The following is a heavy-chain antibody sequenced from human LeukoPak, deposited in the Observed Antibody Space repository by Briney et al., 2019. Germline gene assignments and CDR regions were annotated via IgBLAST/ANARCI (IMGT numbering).Heavy chain of an antibody. CDR3: ARDARRDGYNYGDY. J-gene: IGHJ4*02. CDR1: GYTFTSYG. Sequence: GASVKVSCKASGYTFTSYGISWVRQAPGQGLEWMGWISAYNGNTNYAQKLQGRVTMTTDTSTSTAYMELRSLRSEDTAVYYCARDARRDGYNYGDYWGQGTLVTVSS. D-gene: IGHD5-12*01. CDR2: ISAYNGNT. V-gene: IGHV1-18*01.